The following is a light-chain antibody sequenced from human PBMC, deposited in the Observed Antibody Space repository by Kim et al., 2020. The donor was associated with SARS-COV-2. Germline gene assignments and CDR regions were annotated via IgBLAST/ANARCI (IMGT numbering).Light chain of an antibody. CDR2: EDN. Sequence: KTEAITCTGSSGGIAINYVQWYQQRPGSAPTTVIYEDNQRPSGVPDRFSGSIDSSSNSASLTISGLKTEDEADYYCQSYDSSNQGVFGGGTQLTVL. V-gene: IGLV6-57*02. CDR3: QSYDSSNQGV. CDR1: SGGIAINY. J-gene: IGLJ3*02.